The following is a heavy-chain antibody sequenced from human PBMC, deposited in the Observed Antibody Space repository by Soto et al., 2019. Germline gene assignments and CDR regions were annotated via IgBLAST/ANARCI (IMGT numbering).Heavy chain of an antibody. CDR1: GGSISSYY. CDR2: IYYSGST. V-gene: IGHV4-59*08. CDR3: ARFNWYFDI. Sequence: SETLSLTCTVSGGSISSYYWSWIRQPPGKGLEWIGYIYYSGSTNYNPSLKSRVTMSVDTSKNQFSLKLSSVTAADTAVYYCARFNWYFDIWGRGTLVTVSS. J-gene: IGHJ2*01.